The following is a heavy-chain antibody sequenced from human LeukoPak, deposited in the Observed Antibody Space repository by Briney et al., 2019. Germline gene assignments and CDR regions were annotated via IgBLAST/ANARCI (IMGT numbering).Heavy chain of an antibody. D-gene: IGHD3-9*01. Sequence: ASVKVSCKASGYTFTGYYMHWVRQAPGQGLEWMGWINPNSGGTNYAQKFQGRVTMTRDTSISTAYMELSSLRSEDTAVYYCARNSLSLDWEAYYFDYWGQGTLVTVSS. V-gene: IGHV1-2*02. J-gene: IGHJ4*02. CDR2: INPNSGGT. CDR3: ARNSLSLDWEAYYFDY. CDR1: GYTFTGYY.